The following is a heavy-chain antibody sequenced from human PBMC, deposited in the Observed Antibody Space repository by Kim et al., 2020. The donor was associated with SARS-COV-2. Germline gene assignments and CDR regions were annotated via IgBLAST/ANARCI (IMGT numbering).Heavy chain of an antibody. Sequence: GGSLRLSCAASGFTFSSYAMSWVRQAPGKGLEWVSAISGSGGSTYYADSVKGRFTISRDNSKNTLYLQMNSLRAEDTAVYYCAKVIAVAGTSYLYYYGMDVWGQGTTVTVSS. CDR2: ISGSGGST. D-gene: IGHD6-19*01. J-gene: IGHJ6*02. CDR3: AKVIAVAGTSYLYYYGMDV. CDR1: GFTFSSYA. V-gene: IGHV3-23*01.